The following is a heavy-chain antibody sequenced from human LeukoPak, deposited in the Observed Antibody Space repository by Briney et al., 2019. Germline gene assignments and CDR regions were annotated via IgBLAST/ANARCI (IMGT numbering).Heavy chain of an antibody. CDR3: TRDSSYGDYSTAFDY. CDR1: GFIFSNYA. V-gene: IGHV3-23*01. J-gene: IGHJ4*02. D-gene: IGHD4-17*01. CDR2: SGSTT. Sequence: GGPLRLSCAASGFIFSNYAMTWVRQAPGKGLEWVSSSGSTTDYSDSVKGRFTISRGNSKNTLYLQMNSLRADDTAVYYCTRDSSYGDYSTAFDYWGQGALVTVSS.